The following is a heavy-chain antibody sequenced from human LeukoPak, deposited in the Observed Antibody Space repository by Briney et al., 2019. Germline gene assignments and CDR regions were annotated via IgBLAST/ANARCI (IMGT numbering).Heavy chain of an antibody. CDR1: GGSFSGYY. J-gene: IGHJ4*02. CDR2: IYYSGST. D-gene: IGHD2-21*01. V-gene: IGHV4-59*06. Sequence: SETLSLTCAVHGGSFSGYYWSWIRQHPGKGLEWIGYIYYSGSTYYNPSLKSRVTISVDTSKNQFSLKLSSVTAADTAVYYCAATSRVVVSFDYWGQGTLATVSS. CDR3: AATSRVVVSFDY.